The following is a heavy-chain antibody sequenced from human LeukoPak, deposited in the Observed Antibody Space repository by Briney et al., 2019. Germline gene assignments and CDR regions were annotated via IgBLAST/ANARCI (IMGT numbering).Heavy chain of an antibody. CDR2: IYHSGST. CDR1: GGSISSGGYY. V-gene: IGHV4-30-2*01. Sequence: SQTLSLTCTVSGGSISSGGYYWSCIRQPPGKGLECIGYIYHSGSTYYNPSLKSRVTISVDRSKHQFSLKLSSVTAADTAVYYCARDGPENYDFWSGPRSYFDYWGQGTLVTVSS. J-gene: IGHJ4*02. CDR3: ARDGPENYDFWSGPRSYFDY. D-gene: IGHD3-3*01.